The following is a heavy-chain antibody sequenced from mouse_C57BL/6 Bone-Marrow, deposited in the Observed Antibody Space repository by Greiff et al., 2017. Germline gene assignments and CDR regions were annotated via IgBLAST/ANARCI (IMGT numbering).Heavy chain of an antibody. J-gene: IGHJ4*01. CDR3: ARQSMTTVVATWAMDY. Sequence: EVTLVESGGGLVQPGESLKLSCESNEYEFPSHDMSWVRKTPEKRLELVAAINSDGGSTYYPDTMERRFIISRDNTKKTPYLQMSSLRSDDTALYYCARQSMTTVVATWAMDYWGQGTSVTVSS. D-gene: IGHD1-1*01. CDR2: INSDGGST. V-gene: IGHV5-2*03. CDR1: EYEFPSHD.